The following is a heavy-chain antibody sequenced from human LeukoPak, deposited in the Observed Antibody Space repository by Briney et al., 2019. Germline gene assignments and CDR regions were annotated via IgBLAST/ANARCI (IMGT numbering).Heavy chain of an antibody. CDR1: GFTVSSNY. J-gene: IGHJ4*02. V-gene: IGHV3-66*01. D-gene: IGHD1-26*01. CDR3: ARDLLHPFDY. CDR2: IYSGGST. Sequence: AETLTLSCAASGFTVSSNYMSWIRQPPGKGLEWVTVIYSGGSTYYADSVKGRFTISRDNSKNTLYLQMNSLRAEDTAVYYCARDLLHPFDYWGQGTLVTVSS.